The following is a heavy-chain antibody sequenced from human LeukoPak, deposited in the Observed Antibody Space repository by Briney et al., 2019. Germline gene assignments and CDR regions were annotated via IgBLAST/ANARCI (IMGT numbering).Heavy chain of an antibody. J-gene: IGHJ3*02. CDR2: ISYDGSNK. CDR1: GFTFSSCG. Sequence: GGSLRLSCAASGFTFSSCGMHRVRQAPGKGLEWVAVISYDGSNKYYADSVKGQFTISRDNSKNTLFLEMNSLRAEDTAVYYCAKALTSGWYLDAFNIWGQGTMVTVSS. D-gene: IGHD6-19*01. CDR3: AKALTSGWYLDAFNI. V-gene: IGHV3-30*18.